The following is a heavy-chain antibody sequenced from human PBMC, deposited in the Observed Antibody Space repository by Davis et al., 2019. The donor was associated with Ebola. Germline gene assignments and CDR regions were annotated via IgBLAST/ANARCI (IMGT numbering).Heavy chain of an antibody. J-gene: IGHJ5*02. CDR1: GYTFTNYD. CDR2: ISTYNGDT. V-gene: IGHV1-18*01. Sequence: ASVKVSCKASGYTFTNYDISWVRQAPGQGLEWMGRISTYNGDTDYAQKFQGRVTMTTDTSTSTAYMELRRLRSDDTAIYYCAREVRFAANWFDPWGQGTLVTVSS. D-gene: IGHD3-3*01. CDR3: AREVRFAANWFDP.